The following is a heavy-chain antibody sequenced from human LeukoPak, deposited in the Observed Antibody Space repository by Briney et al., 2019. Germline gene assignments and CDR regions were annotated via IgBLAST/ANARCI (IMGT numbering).Heavy chain of an antibody. D-gene: IGHD3-3*01. CDR3: ARWGRITIFGVVIKTYNWFDP. CDR2: INHSGST. J-gene: IGHJ5*02. CDR1: GGSFSGYY. Sequence: PSETLSLTCAVYGGSFSGYYWSWIRQPPGKGLEWIGEINHSGSTNYNPSLKSRVTISVDTSKNQFSLKLSSVTAADTAVYYCARWGRITIFGVVIKTYNWFDPWGQGTLVTVYS. V-gene: IGHV4-34*01.